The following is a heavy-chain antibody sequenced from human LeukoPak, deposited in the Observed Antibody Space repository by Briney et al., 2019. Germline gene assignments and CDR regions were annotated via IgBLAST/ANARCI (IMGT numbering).Heavy chain of an antibody. CDR3: ARGGGYCSSTSCEIYYGMDV. D-gene: IGHD2-2*01. CDR2: IWYDGSNK. CDR1: GFTFSSYG. Sequence: GGSLRLSCAASGFTFSSYGMHWVRQAPGKGLEWVAVIWYDGSNKYYADSVKGRFTISRDNSKNTLYLQMNSLRAEDTAVYYCARGGGYCSSTSCEIYYGMDVWGQGTTVTVSS. V-gene: IGHV3-33*01. J-gene: IGHJ6*02.